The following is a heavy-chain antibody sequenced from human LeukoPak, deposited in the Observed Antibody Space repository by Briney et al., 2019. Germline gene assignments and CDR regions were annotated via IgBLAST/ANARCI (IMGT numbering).Heavy chain of an antibody. CDR3: ASSYCSGGSCPGDFDY. CDR1: GYTFTIYG. J-gene: IGHJ4*02. D-gene: IGHD2-15*01. V-gene: IGHV1-18*01. CDR2: ISAYNGNT. Sequence: ASVTVSCKASGYTFTIYGISWVRQAPGQGLEWMGWISAYNGNTNYAQKLQGRVTMTTDTSTSTAYMELRSLRSDDTAVYYCASSYCSGGSCPGDFDYWGQGTLVTVSS.